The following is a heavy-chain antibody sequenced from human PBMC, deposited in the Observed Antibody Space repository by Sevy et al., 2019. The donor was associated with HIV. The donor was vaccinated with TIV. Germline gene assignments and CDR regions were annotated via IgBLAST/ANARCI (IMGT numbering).Heavy chain of an antibody. Sequence: GGSLRLSCAASGFTFDDYAMHWVRQAPGKGLEWVSGFSWNSGSIGYADSVKGRFTISRDNAKNSLYLQMNSLRAEDTALYYCAKDIGIVGASGLAFDIWGQGTMVTVSS. CDR3: AKDIGIVGASGLAFDI. CDR2: FSWNSGSI. CDR1: GFTFDDYA. V-gene: IGHV3-9*01. J-gene: IGHJ3*02. D-gene: IGHD1-26*01.